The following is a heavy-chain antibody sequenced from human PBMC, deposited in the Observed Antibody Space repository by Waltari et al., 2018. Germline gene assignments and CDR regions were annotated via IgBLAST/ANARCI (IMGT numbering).Heavy chain of an antibody. CDR2: IYSGGST. V-gene: IGHV3-53*01. CDR3: ARVTFPEFYFDY. D-gene: IGHD3-10*01. CDR1: TFNVSTNY. J-gene: IGHJ4*02. Sequence: EVQLVESGGGLIQPGGSLRLSCAASTFNVSTNYMTWVRQAPGKGLEWVSLIYSGGSTYYSDSVKGRFTISRDNYKNTLNLQMNSLRAEDTAVYYCARVTFPEFYFDYWGQGALVTVSS.